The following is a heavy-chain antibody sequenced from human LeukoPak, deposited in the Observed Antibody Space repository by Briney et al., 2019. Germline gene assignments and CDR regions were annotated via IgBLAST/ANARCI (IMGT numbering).Heavy chain of an antibody. Sequence: SETLSLTCTVSGGSISSGDYYWSWIRQPPGKGLEWIGYIYYSGGTYYNPSLKSRVTISVDTSKNQFSLKLSSVTAADTAVYYCAKGRWLQPDYWGQGTLVTVSS. J-gene: IGHJ4*02. V-gene: IGHV4-30-4*01. CDR1: GGSISSGDYY. D-gene: IGHD5-24*01. CDR3: AKGRWLQPDY. CDR2: IYYSGGT.